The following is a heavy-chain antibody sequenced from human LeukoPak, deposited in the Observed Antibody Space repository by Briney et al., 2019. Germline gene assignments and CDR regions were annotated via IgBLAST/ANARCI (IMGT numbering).Heavy chain of an antibody. CDR1: GYTFTSYG. CDR2: ISAYNGNT. Sequence: ASVKVSYKASGYTFTSYGISWVRQAPGQGLEWMGWISAYNGNTNYAQKLQGRVTMTTDTSTSTAYMELRSLRSDDTAVYYCARDIVVVVAATPGHDAFDIWGQGTMVTVSS. J-gene: IGHJ3*02. D-gene: IGHD2-15*01. CDR3: ARDIVVVVAATPGHDAFDI. V-gene: IGHV1-18*01.